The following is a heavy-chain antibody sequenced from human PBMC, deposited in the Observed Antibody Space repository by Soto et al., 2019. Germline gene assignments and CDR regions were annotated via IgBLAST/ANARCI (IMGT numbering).Heavy chain of an antibody. D-gene: IGHD3-9*01. V-gene: IGHV4-39*01. CDR3: ARQPTGYPKWFDA. CDR1: GGSVTSSTSS. J-gene: IGHJ5*02. Sequence: QVQLQESGPGLVNPSETLSLTCTVSGGSVTSSTSSWAWVRQPPGKGLHWIGTIFYGHGTYYNPSLESRVTISLDTSKIQFSPELTSVTAADTAVYYCARQPTGYPKWFDAWCRGILVIVSS. CDR2: IFYGHGT.